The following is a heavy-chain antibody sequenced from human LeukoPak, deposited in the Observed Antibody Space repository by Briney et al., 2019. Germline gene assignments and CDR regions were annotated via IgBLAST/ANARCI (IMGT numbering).Heavy chain of an antibody. J-gene: IGHJ5*02. CDR3: ARDSSSWYGRDWFDP. CDR2: INTNTGNP. V-gene: IGHV7-4-1*02. Sequence: ASVKVSCKASGYTFTSYAMNWVRQAPGQGLEWRGWINTNTGNPTYAQGFTGRFVFSLDTSVSTAYLQISSLKAEDTAVYYCARDSSSWYGRDWFDPWGQGTLVTVSS. D-gene: IGHD6-13*01. CDR1: GYTFTSYA.